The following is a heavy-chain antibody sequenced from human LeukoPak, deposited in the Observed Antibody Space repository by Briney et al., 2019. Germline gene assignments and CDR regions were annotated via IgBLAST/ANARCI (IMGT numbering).Heavy chain of an antibody. J-gene: IGHJ4*02. CDR2: IKQDGSER. D-gene: IGHD3-10*01. CDR3: ARAGSHWHYVY. CDR1: GFTFSGFL. Sequence: GGSLRLSCAASGFTFSGFLMSWVRQSPTKGLEWVANIKQDGSERYYVDSVKGRFTISRDNAKNSLSLQMNNLRVEDTAVYYCARAGSHWHYVYWGQGTVVTVSS. V-gene: IGHV3-7*01.